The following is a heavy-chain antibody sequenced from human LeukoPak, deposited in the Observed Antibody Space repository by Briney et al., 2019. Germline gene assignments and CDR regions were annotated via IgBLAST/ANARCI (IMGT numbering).Heavy chain of an antibody. Sequence: SETLSLTCTVSGGSISSGSYYWSWIRQPAGKGLEWIGRIYTSGSTNYNPSLKSRVTISVDTSKNQFSLKLSSVTAADTAVYYCARLGYDLWSGYEVHWGQGTLVTVSS. D-gene: IGHD3-3*01. CDR3: ARLGYDLWSGYEVH. CDR2: IYTSGST. J-gene: IGHJ4*02. V-gene: IGHV4-61*02. CDR1: GGSISSGSYY.